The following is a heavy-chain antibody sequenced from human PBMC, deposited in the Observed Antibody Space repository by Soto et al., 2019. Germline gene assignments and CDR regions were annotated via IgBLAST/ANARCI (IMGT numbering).Heavy chain of an antibody. CDR2: VYYSGTT. J-gene: IGHJ4*02. Sequence: SETLSLTCTVSGASISSRDYYWGWIRQTPGKGLEWIGYVYYSGTTYSHPSLNSRVSISVDTSENQFSLRLTSVTAADTAVYYCVTVNLVGAAYYFDYWGPGTLVTVSS. CDR3: VTVNLVGAAYYFDY. V-gene: IGHV4-30-4*08. CDR1: GASISSRDYY. D-gene: IGHD1-26*01.